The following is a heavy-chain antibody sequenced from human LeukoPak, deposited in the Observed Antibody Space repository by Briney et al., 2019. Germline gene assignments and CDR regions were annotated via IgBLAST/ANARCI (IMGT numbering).Heavy chain of an antibody. J-gene: IGHJ2*01. CDR1: GFTFSSYE. CDR3: ARAAYSSTWYSRYFDL. D-gene: IGHD6-13*01. V-gene: IGHV3-48*03. CDR2: ISSSGSTI. Sequence: HPGGSLRLSCAASGFTFSSYEMNWVRQAPGKGLEWVSYISSSGSTIYYADSVKGRFTISRDNAKNSLYLQMNSLRAEDTAVYYCARAAYSSTWYSRYFDLWGRGTLVTVSS.